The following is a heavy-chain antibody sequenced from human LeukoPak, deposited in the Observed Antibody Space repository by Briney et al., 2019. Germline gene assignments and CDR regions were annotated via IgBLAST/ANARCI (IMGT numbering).Heavy chain of an antibody. J-gene: IGHJ6*02. D-gene: IGHD4-11*01. Sequence: SETLSLTCTVSGGSISSYYWSWIRQPPGKGLEWIGYIYYSGSTNYNPSLKSRVTISVDTSKNQFSLKLSSVTAADTAVYYCARDDYSNYIMDVWGQGTTVTVSS. CDR2: IYYSGST. V-gene: IGHV4-59*01. CDR3: ARDDYSNYIMDV. CDR1: GGSISSYY.